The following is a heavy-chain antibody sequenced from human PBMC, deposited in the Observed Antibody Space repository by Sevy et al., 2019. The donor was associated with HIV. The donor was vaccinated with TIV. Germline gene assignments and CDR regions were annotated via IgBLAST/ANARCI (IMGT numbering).Heavy chain of an antibody. D-gene: IGHD6-13*01. Sequence: GGSLRLSCAASGFTFSSYSMNWVRQAPGKGLEWVSSIRSSSSYIYYADSVKGRFTISRDNAKNSLYLQMNSLRAEDTAVYYCARDEAAAGDAFDIWGQGTMVTVSS. CDR1: GFTFSSYS. J-gene: IGHJ3*02. V-gene: IGHV3-21*01. CDR2: IRSSSSYI. CDR3: ARDEAAAGDAFDI.